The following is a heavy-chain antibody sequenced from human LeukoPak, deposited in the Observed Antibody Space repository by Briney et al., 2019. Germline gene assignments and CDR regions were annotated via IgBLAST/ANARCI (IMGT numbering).Heavy chain of an antibody. CDR3: ARAGVGTCLWFDP. V-gene: IGHV4-4*07. CDR2: FYSSGNV. J-gene: IGHJ5*02. Sequence: SETLSLTCTVFGDSISNYYWSWLRQPAGKGLEWIGRFYSSGNVKYNSSLQSRVIVSVDTSKNQFSLKLTSVTAADTAVYYCARAGVGTCLWFDPWGQGTLVTVSS. D-gene: IGHD1-1*01. CDR1: GDSISNYY.